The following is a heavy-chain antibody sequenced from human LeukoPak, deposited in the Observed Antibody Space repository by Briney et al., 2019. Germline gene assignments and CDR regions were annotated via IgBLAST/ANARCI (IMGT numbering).Heavy chain of an antibody. D-gene: IGHD3-22*01. CDR2: IIVGSGKT. J-gene: IGHJ6*02. CDR1: GYTFTTYA. V-gene: IGHV1-3*01. CDR3: ARRGVGLLGYYYGMDV. Sequence: ASVKVSCKSSGYTFTTYAMHWVRQAPGQRPEWMGWIIVGSGKTKYSQKFQGRVTFTRDTSATTVYMELSSLTSEDTAAYYCARRGVGLLGYYYGMDVWGQGTTVTVSS.